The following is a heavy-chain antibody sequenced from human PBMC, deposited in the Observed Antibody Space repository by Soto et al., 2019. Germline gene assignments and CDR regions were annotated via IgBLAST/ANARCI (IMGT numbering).Heavy chain of an antibody. CDR3: AGDSSIAAHVSWFDP. Sequence: QVQLVQSGAEVKKPGSSVKVSCKASGGTFSSYAISWVRQAPGQGLEWMGGIIPIFGTANYAQKFQGRVTISADKSTSTAYMELSSLRSEDTAVYYCAGDSSIAAHVSWFDPWGQGTLVTVSS. D-gene: IGHD6-6*01. J-gene: IGHJ5*02. V-gene: IGHV1-69*06. CDR2: IIPIFGTA. CDR1: GGTFSSYA.